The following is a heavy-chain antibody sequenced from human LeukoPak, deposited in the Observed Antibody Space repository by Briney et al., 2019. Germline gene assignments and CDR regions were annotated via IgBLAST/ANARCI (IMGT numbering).Heavy chain of an antibody. J-gene: IGHJ4*02. D-gene: IGHD6-6*01. CDR2: INWNGGST. V-gene: IGHV3-20*04. CDR1: GFTFDDHG. Sequence: GGSLRLSCAASGFTFDDHGMTWVRQIPGKGLEWVSGINWNGGSTGYADSVRGRFTISRDNAKNSLYLEMNSLRDDDTDFYFCARKFQSGSSAYNPHYYDFWGQGILVTVSS. CDR3: ARKFQSGSSAYNPHYYDF.